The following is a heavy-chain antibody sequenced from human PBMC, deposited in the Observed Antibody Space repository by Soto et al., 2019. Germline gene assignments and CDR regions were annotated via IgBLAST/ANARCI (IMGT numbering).Heavy chain of an antibody. CDR3: ASQLSDDSRVSDY. CDR2: IIPIFGTA. Sequence: SVKVSCKASGGTFSSYAISWVRQAPGQGLEWMGGIIPIFGTANYAQKFQGRVTITADESTSTAYMELSSLRSEDTAVYYCASQLSDDSRVSDYWGQGTLVTVSS. V-gene: IGHV1-69*13. J-gene: IGHJ4*02. CDR1: GGTFSSYA. D-gene: IGHD3-22*01.